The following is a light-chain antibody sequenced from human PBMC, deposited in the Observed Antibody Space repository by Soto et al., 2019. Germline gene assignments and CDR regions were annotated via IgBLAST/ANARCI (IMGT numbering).Light chain of an antibody. V-gene: IGKV3-15*01. J-gene: IGKJ1*01. CDR2: GAS. CDR3: QQYNNWPWT. Sequence: DIVMTQSPATLSVSPGERATLSCRASQSVSSNLAWYQQKPGKAPRLLIYGASTRATGIPARFSGSGSGTEFTLTISSLQSEDFAVYYCQQYNNWPWTFGQGTKVEIK. CDR1: QSVSSN.